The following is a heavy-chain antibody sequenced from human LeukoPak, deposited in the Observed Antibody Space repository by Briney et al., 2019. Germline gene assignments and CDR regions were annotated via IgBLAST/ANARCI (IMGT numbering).Heavy chain of an antibody. J-gene: IGHJ4*02. CDR3: ARAGGD. D-gene: IGHD2-8*02. CDR2: ISYDGSNK. CDR1: GFTFSSYA. V-gene: IGHV3-30-3*01. Sequence: GRPLRLSCAASGFTFSSYAMHWVRQAPGKGLEWVAVISYDGSNKYYADSVKGRFTISRDNSKNTLYLQMNSLRAEDTAVYYCARAGGDWGQGTLVTVSS.